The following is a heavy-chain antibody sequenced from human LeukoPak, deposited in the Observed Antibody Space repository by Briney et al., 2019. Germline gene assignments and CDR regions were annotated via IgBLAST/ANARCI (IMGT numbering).Heavy chain of an antibody. D-gene: IGHD5-24*01. CDR2: MVGSGDT. CDR3: AKDLHYNDGRWEFDP. V-gene: IGHV3-23*01. J-gene: IGHJ5*02. CDR1: GFTFSTYA. Sequence: VGSLRLSCAASGFTFSTYAMTWVRQAPGKGLEWVSGMVGSGDTYYADSVKGRFTISRDNSKNTVYLQMNSLRVEDTAIYYCAKDLHYNDGRWEFDPWGQGTLVTVSS.